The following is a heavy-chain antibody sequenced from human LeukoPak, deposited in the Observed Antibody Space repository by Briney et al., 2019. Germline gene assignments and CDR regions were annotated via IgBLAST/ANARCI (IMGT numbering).Heavy chain of an antibody. Sequence: ASEILSLTCTVSGGSISSYYWSWIRQPPGKGLEWIGYIYYSGSTNYNPSLKSRVTISVDTSKNQFSLKLSSVTAADTAVYYCASSLYYYDSSGFLPYFDYWGQGTLVTVSS. CDR3: ASSLYYYDSSGFLPYFDY. V-gene: IGHV4-59*01. J-gene: IGHJ4*02. CDR1: GGSISSYY. CDR2: IYYSGST. D-gene: IGHD3-22*01.